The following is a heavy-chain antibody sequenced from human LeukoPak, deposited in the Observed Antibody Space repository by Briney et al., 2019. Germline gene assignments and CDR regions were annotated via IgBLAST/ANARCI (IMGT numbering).Heavy chain of an antibody. V-gene: IGHV1-18*01. CDR3: ARALGYCSGGSYLWEYYYYYMDV. J-gene: IGHJ6*03. Sequence: GASVKVSCKASGYTFTSYGISWVRQAPGQGLEWMGWISAYNGNTNYAQKQQGRVTMTTDTSTSTAYMELRSLRSDDTAVYYCARALGYCSGGSYLWEYYYYYMDVWGKGTTVTVSS. D-gene: IGHD2-15*01. CDR1: GYTFTSYG. CDR2: ISAYNGNT.